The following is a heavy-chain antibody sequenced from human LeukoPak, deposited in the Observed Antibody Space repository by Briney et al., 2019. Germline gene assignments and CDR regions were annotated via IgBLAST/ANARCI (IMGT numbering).Heavy chain of an antibody. CDR1: GYIFSDFY. CDR2: INPNSGGT. CDR3: ASWRSYYFDY. J-gene: IGHJ4*02. D-gene: IGHD1-26*01. V-gene: IGHV1-2*02. Sequence: ASVKVSCKTSGYIFSDFYIHWVRQAPGQGLEWMGWINPNSGGTNYAQKFQGRVTMTRDTSISTAYMELSRLRSDDTAVYYCASWRSYYFDYWGQGTLVTVSS.